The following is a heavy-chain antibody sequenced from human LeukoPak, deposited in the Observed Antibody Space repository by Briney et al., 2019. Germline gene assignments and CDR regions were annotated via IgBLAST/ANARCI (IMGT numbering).Heavy chain of an antibody. CDR1: GYTATSYD. J-gene: IGHJ5*02. Sequence: GASAKVSCKASGYTATSYDINWVRQASGQGLEWMGRINPNSGGTNYAQKFQGRVTMTRDTSISTAYMELSRLRSDDTAVYYCARDALAIAAAGLGRFDPWGQGTLATVSS. V-gene: IGHV1-2*06. CDR3: ARDALAIAAAGLGRFDP. D-gene: IGHD6-13*01. CDR2: INPNSGGT.